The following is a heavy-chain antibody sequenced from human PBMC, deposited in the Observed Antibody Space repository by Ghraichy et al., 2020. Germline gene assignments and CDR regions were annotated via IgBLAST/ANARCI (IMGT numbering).Heavy chain of an antibody. J-gene: IGHJ6*02. CDR1: GFTFSSYW. V-gene: IGHV3-7*01. D-gene: IGHD4-11*01. Sequence: GGSLRLSCAASGFTFSSYWMSWVRQAPGKGLEWVANIKQDGSEKYYVDSVKGRFTISRDNAKNSLYLQMNSLRAEDTAVYYCARDCDYTTVPYYYYGMDVWGQGTTVTVSS. CDR3: ARDCDYTTVPYYYYGMDV. CDR2: IKQDGSEK.